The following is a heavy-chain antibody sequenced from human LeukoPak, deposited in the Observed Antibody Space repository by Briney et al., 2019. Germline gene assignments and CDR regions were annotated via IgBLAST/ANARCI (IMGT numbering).Heavy chain of an antibody. Sequence: GGSLRLSCAASGFTFSSYAMSWVRQAPGKGLEWVSAISGSGGLTYYADSVKGRFTISRHNSKNTLYLQMNSLRAEDTAVYYCARALSGYDYFDYWGQGTLVTVSS. J-gene: IGHJ4*02. CDR1: GFTFSSYA. D-gene: IGHD5-12*01. CDR2: ISGSGGLT. CDR3: ARALSGYDYFDY. V-gene: IGHV3-23*01.